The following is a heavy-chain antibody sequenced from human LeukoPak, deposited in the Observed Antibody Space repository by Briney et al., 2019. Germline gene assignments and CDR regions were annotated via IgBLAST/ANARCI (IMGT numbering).Heavy chain of an antibody. CDR3: ARAAIDWLSFDY. V-gene: IGHV3-48*03. D-gene: IGHD3-9*01. Sequence: GGSLRLSCAASGFTFSSYEMNWVRQAPGKGLEWVSYISSSGSTIYYADSVKGRFTISRDNAKNSLYLQMNSLRAEDTAVYYCARAAIDWLSFDYWGQGTLVTVSS. CDR2: ISSSGSTI. J-gene: IGHJ4*02. CDR1: GFTFSSYE.